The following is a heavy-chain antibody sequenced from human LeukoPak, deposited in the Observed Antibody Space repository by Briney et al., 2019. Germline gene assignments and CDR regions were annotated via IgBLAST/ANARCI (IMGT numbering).Heavy chain of an antibody. Sequence: SETLSLTCTVSGDSMNSNYWSWIREPPGRGLEWIGHIYYSGATKYNPSLKSRITISVDTSKNQFSLMLSSVTAADTAVYYCARFGITVVRGGKYYFDYWGQGTLVTVSS. CDR1: GDSMNSNY. V-gene: IGHV4-59*08. CDR3: ARFGITVVRGGKYYFDY. J-gene: IGHJ4*02. CDR2: IYYSGAT. D-gene: IGHD3-10*01.